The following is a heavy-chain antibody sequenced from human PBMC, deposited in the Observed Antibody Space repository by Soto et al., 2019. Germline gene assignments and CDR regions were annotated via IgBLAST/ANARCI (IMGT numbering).Heavy chain of an antibody. V-gene: IGHV3-74*01. J-gene: IGHJ4*02. CDR2: INSDGSST. CDR1: GFTFSSYW. CDR3: GRGASGSYRLDY. Sequence: EVQLVESGGGLVQPGGSLRLSCAASGFTFSSYWMHWVRQAPGKGLVWVSRINSDGSSTNYADSVKGQFTISRDNAKNTLYLQTNSLRAEDTAVYYCGRGASGSYRLDYWGQGTLVTVSS. D-gene: IGHD3-10*01.